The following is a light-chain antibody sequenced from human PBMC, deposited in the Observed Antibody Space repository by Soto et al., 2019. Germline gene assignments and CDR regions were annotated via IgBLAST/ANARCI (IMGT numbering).Light chain of an antibody. CDR2: GAS. V-gene: IGKV3-20*01. CDR1: QSVSSSY. CDR3: QQYGSSPFT. J-gene: IGKJ3*01. Sequence: EIGLTQSPGTLSLSPGERATLSCRASQSVSSSYLAWYQQKPGQAPRLLIYGASSRATGIPDRFSGSGSGTDFTLIISRMEPEDFAVYYCQQYGSSPFTFGPGTKVDIK.